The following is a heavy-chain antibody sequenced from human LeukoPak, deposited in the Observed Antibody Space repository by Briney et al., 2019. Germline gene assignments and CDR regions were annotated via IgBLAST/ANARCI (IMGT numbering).Heavy chain of an antibody. D-gene: IGHD3-3*01. CDR1: GYIFTDYY. Sequence: ASVKVSCKASGYIFTDYYMHWVRQAPGQELGWMGRINPNSGGTNYAQKFQGRVTMTRDTSISTAYTELSSLRSEDTATYYCARGGALYYDFWDWGQGTLVTVSS. CDR3: ARGGALYYDFWD. V-gene: IGHV1/OR15-1*01. J-gene: IGHJ4*02. CDR2: INPNSGGT.